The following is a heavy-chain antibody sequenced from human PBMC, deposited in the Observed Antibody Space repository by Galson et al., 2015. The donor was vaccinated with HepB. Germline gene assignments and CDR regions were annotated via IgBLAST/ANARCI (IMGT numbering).Heavy chain of an antibody. J-gene: IGHJ5*02. CDR3: ARRSYDSSGYYYTNNWFDP. V-gene: IGHV4-59*08. D-gene: IGHD3-22*01. CDR1: GGSISSYY. Sequence: SETLSLTCTVSGGSISSYYWSWIRQPPGKGLEWIGYIYYSGSTNYNPSLKSRVTISVDTSKNQFSLKLSSVTAADTAVYYCARRSYDSSGYYYTNNWFDPWGQGTLVTVSS. CDR2: IYYSGST.